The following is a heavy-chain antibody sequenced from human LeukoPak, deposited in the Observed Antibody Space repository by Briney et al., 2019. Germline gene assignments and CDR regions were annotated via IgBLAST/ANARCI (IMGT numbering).Heavy chain of an antibody. V-gene: IGHV3-21*01. CDR3: AREDYYDSSGYYEDDAFDI. D-gene: IGHD3-22*01. J-gene: IGHJ3*02. CDR1: GFTFSSYS. CDR2: ISSSSSYI. Sequence: GGSLRLSCAASGFTFSSYSMNWVRQAPGKGLEWVSSISSSSSYIYYADSVKGRFTISRDNAKNSLYLQMNSLRAEDTAVYYCAREDYYDSSGYYEDDAFDIWGQGTMVTVSS.